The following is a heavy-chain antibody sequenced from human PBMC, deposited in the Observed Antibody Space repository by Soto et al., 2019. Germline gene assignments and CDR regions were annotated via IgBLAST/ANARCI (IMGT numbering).Heavy chain of an antibody. CDR1: GYTFTDYS. Sequence: QVQLVQSGGEVKKPGASVKVSCKASGYTFTDYSISWVRQAPGQGLEWMGWISAYSGHTNYAQHLQGRVTMTTDTPTSTAYMELRSLRSADTAVYYCARDVEWELVKLGLSFYGMDVWGRGTSITVSS. J-gene: IGHJ6*02. CDR2: ISAYSGHT. V-gene: IGHV1-18*01. CDR3: ARDVEWELVKLGLSFYGMDV. D-gene: IGHD1-26*01.